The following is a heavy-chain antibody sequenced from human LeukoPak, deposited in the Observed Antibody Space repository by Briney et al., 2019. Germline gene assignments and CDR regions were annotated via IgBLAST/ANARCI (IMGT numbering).Heavy chain of an antibody. CDR3: ARQKNDYGDYPDAFDI. CDR1: GYTFTSYY. V-gene: IGHV1-46*01. Sequence: ASVKVSCKASGYTFTSYYIHWVRQAPGQGLEWMGLINPSAGNTAYAQKFQGRVSVTSDTSTSTVYMELSSLRSEDTAVYYCARQKNDYGDYPDAFDIWGQGTMVTVSS. J-gene: IGHJ3*02. CDR2: INPSAGNT. D-gene: IGHD4-17*01.